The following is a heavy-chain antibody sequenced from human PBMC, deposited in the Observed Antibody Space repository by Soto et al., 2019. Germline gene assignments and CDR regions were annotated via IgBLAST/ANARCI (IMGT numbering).Heavy chain of an antibody. CDR2: IIPIFGTA. J-gene: IGHJ6*02. CDR1: GGTFSSYA. Sequence: SVEVSSQAAGGTFSSYAISCVRQAPGQGLEWMGGIIPIFGTANYAQKFQGSVTITAVESTSTACRGLSRLRSEDTAVYYCARGYYSSSSGYPYYGMDVWGQGTTVTVSS. V-gene: IGHV1-69*13. CDR3: ARGYYSSSSGYPYYGMDV. D-gene: IGHD6-6*01.